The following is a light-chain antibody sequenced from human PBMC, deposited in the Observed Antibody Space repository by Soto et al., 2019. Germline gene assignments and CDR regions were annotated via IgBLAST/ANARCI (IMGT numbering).Light chain of an antibody. CDR2: RDS. V-gene: IGLV3-9*01. Sequence: SYELTQPLSVSVALGQTARITCGGNNIGSKNVHWYQQKPGQAPVLVIYRDSNRPSGIPERFSGSNSRNTATLTISRAQAGDEADYYCQVWDSSTATVFGGGTKLTVL. J-gene: IGLJ2*01. CDR1: NIGSKN. CDR3: QVWDSSTATV.